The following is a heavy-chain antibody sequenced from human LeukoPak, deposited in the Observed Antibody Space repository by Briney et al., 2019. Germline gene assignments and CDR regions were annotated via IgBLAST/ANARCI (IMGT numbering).Heavy chain of an antibody. D-gene: IGHD6-19*01. V-gene: IGHV3-23*01. CDR1: GFTFNSYA. J-gene: IGHJ1*01. Sequence: PGGSLRLSCAASGFTFNSYAMSWVRQAPGKGLEWVSAISGSGASTYYADSVKGRFTISRDNSKNTLYLQMNSLRAEDTAVYYCAKDPAVANTARRFQHWGQGTLVTVTS. CDR2: ISGSGAST. CDR3: AKDPAVANTARRFQH.